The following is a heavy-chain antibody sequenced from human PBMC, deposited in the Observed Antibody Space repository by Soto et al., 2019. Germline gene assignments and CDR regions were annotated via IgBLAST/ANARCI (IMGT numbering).Heavy chain of an antibody. CDR1: GYPFSTYG. CDR2: SVANSGNR. V-gene: IGHV1-18*01. D-gene: IGHD3-10*01. Sequence: QVQLVQSGAEVTKPGASVKVACKTSGYPFSTYGRSWVRQAPGQGLEWMGWSVANSGNRIYAQKFQGRVTMYTDRSTNTGYMELRSLTSDDSALYYCARLAGYGSGNRFFDNWGQGTLVTVS. J-gene: IGHJ4*02. CDR3: ARLAGYGSGNRFFDN.